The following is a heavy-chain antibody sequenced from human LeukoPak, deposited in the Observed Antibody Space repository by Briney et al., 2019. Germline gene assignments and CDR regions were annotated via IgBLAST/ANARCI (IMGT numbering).Heavy chain of an antibody. D-gene: IGHD1-20*01. V-gene: IGHV4-59*01. CDR1: GDSISSDY. J-gene: IGHJ4*02. CDR2: ISYSGST. Sequence: SETLSLTCSASGDSISSDYWSWIRQPPGKGLEWIGYISYSGSTKSNPALKSRVTISGDRSKNQLSLKMTSVTAADTAVYYCARDGSFNWNDDQYYFDYWGQGTLVTVSS. CDR3: ARDGSFNWNDDQYYFDY.